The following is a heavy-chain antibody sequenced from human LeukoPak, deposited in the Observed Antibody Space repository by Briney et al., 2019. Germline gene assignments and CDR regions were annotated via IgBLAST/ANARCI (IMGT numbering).Heavy chain of an antibody. D-gene: IGHD2-2*01. Sequence: GESLKISCTGSGYNFITYWIGWVRQMPGKGLEWMGLIYPDDSETTYSPSFEGRVTISVDKSINTAYLQWSSLKASDTGMYYCVRRGTSDPSYYYYMDVWGKGTTVTVSS. CDR2: IYPDDSET. J-gene: IGHJ6*03. CDR3: VRRGTSDPSYYYYMDV. CDR1: GYNFITYW. V-gene: IGHV5-51*01.